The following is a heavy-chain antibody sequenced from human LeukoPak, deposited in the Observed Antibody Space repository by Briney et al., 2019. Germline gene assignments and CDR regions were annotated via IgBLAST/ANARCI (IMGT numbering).Heavy chain of an antibody. Sequence: SQTVSLTCDISGDSVSSNSATRIWIRQSPSRGLEWLGRTYYRSKWSNDYAVSVKSRITINPDTSKNQFSLQLNSVTPEDTAVYYCTRRGSQQAFDIWGQGTMVTVSS. CDR1: GDSVSSNSAT. D-gene: IGHD3-10*01. V-gene: IGHV6-1*01. CDR3: TRRGSQQAFDI. J-gene: IGHJ3*02. CDR2: TYYRSKWSN.